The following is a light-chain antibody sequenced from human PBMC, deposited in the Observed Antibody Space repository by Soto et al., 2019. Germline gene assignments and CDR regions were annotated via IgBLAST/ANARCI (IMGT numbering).Light chain of an antibody. CDR1: QSINSN. Sequence: DIQLTQSPSTLSASVGERVTITCRASQSINSNLNWYQQKPGRAPNVLIYAASSLHSGVPSRFSGSASGTDFALTISSLQPEDIATYYCQQSYSTPRTFGQGTKVDIK. CDR3: QQSYSTPRT. CDR2: AAS. V-gene: IGKV1-39*01. J-gene: IGKJ1*01.